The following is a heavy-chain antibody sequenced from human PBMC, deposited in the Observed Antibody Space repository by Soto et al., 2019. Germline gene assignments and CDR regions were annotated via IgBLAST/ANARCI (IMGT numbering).Heavy chain of an antibody. CDR2: IFPSDSDA. CDR3: ARVSGTTDY. J-gene: IGHJ4*02. D-gene: IGHD1-7*01. CDR1: GYRFTTYW. V-gene: IGHV5-51*01. Sequence: GESLKISCKGSGYRFTTYWSGWVRQMPGKGLEWMGLIFPSDSDAKYSPSFQGQVTFSVDKSTSTAFLQWSSLKASDTAMYYCARVSGTTDYWGQGTQVTVSS.